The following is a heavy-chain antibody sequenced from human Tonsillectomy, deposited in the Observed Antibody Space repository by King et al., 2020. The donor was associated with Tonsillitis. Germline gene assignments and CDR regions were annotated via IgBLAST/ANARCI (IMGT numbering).Heavy chain of an antibody. D-gene: IGHD3-16*01. J-gene: IGHJ3*02. CDR2: TSTSGTS. V-gene: IGHV4-4*07. Sequence: QLQESGPGLVKPSETLSLTCTVSGGSISSYYCNWIRQPAGKGLEWIGRTSTSGTSNYNPSLKSRVTMSVDTSKNQVSLRLSSVTAADTAVYYCARGDQLTSNPEAFDIRGQGTMVTVSS. CDR3: ARGDQLTSNPEAFDI. CDR1: GGSISSYY.